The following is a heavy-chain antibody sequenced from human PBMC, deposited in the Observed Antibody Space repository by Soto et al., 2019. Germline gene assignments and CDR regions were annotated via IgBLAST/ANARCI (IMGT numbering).Heavy chain of an antibody. J-gene: IGHJ4*02. CDR2: ISWNSGNL. D-gene: IGHD4-17*01. CDR1: GFYFDDYA. Sequence: SLRLSSPASGFYFDDYALHWVRQGPGKGLEWVSSISWNSGNLGYADSVKGRFTISRDNAKNSLYLQMNSLRGEDTALYYCVKEATTSVFPFNAWWARGTVLPISS. CDR3: VKEATTSVFPFNAW. V-gene: IGHV3-9*01.